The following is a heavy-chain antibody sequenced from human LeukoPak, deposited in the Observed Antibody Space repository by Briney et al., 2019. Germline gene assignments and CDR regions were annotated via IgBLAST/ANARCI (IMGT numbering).Heavy chain of an antibody. J-gene: IGHJ4*02. CDR3: ARGGSAYSSSWSTFDF. Sequence: QAGGSPVLSCVASGFTFSTYWMHWVRRAPGKGLMWVSRINGDASSTTYADSVKGRFTISRDNAKNTVYLQMNSLRVEDTAVYYCARGGSAYSSSWSTFDFWGLGTLVTVTS. D-gene: IGHD6-13*01. CDR1: GFTFSTYW. V-gene: IGHV3-74*01. CDR2: INGDASST.